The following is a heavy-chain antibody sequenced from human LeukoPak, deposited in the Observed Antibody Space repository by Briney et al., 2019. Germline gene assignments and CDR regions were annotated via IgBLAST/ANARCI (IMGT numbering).Heavy chain of an antibody. CDR2: ISGSGGST. J-gene: IGHJ6*04. Sequence: GGSLRLSCAASGFTFSRCDMSWVRQAPGKGLEWVSSISGSGGSTYYADSVKGRFTISRDNAKNSLYLQMNSLRAEDTAVYYCAELGITMIGGVWGKGTTVTISS. CDR3: AELGITMIGGV. CDR1: GFTFSRCD. V-gene: IGHV3-23*01. D-gene: IGHD3-10*02.